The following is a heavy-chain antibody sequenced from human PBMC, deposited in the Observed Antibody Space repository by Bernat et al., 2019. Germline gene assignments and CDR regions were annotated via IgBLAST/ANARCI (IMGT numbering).Heavy chain of an antibody. D-gene: IGHD3-9*01. CDR3: AKDYEILTGYYGFDY. CDR2: IWYDGSNK. Sequence: QVQLVESGGGVVQPGRSLRLSCAASGFTFSSYGMHWVRQAPGKGLEWVAVIWYDGSNKYYADSVKGRFTISRDNSKNTLYLQMNSLRAEDTAVYYCAKDYEILTGYYGFDYWGQGTLVTVSS. CDR1: GFTFSSYG. V-gene: IGHV3-33*06. J-gene: IGHJ4*02.